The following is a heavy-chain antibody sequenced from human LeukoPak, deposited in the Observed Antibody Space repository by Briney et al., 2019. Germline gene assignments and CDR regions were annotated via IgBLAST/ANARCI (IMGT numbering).Heavy chain of an antibody. Sequence: GGSLRLSCAASGFTFSSYGMHWVRQAPGKGLEWVAVISYDGSNKYYADSVKGRFTISRDNSKNTLYLQMNSLRAEDTAVYYCAKNIPGYSSSPGYFDYWGQGTLVTVSS. D-gene: IGHD6-6*01. J-gene: IGHJ4*02. CDR3: AKNIPGYSSSPGYFDY. CDR2: ISYDGSNK. V-gene: IGHV3-30*18. CDR1: GFTFSSYG.